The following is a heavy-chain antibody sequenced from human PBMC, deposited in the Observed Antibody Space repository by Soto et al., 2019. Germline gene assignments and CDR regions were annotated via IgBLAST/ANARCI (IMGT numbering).Heavy chain of an antibody. CDR3: ARTDRVSCSGGSCYYYYYGMDV. V-gene: IGHV5-51*01. Sequence: GESLKISCKGSGYSFTSYWIGWVRQMPGKGLEWMGIIYLGDSDTRYSPSFQGQVTISADKSISTAYLQWSSLKASDTAMYYCARTDRVSCSGGSCYYYYYGMDVWGQGTTVTVSS. CDR1: GYSFTSYW. D-gene: IGHD2-15*01. J-gene: IGHJ6*02. CDR2: IYLGDSDT.